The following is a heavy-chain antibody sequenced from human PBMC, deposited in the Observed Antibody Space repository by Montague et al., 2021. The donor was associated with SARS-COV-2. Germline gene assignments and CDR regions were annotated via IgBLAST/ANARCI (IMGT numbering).Heavy chain of an antibody. J-gene: IGHJ5*02. CDR1: GFAFSTSGEG. Sequence: PALVKPTQTLTLTCTFSGFAFSTSGEGVGWISQSPGKALEWLALIYWDDDKRYSPSLKSRLTITKDTSKNQVVLTMTNMDPVDTATYYCAHRRGLPGAPGWFDPWGQGTLVTVSS. CDR2: IYWDDDK. CDR3: AHRRGLPGAPGWFDP. D-gene: IGHD2-2*01. V-gene: IGHV2-5*02.